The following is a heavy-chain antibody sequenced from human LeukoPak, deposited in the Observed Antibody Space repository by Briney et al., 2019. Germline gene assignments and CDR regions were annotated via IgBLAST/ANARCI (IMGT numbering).Heavy chain of an antibody. Sequence: GGSLRLSSAASGFTFSSYSMKWVRKAPGKGLEWVSSISSSSSYIYYADSVKGRFTISRDNAKNSLYLQMNSLRAEDTAVYYCARNIAARRMGGSDWGQGTLVTVSS. V-gene: IGHV3-21*01. CDR2: ISSSSSYI. CDR1: GFTFSSYS. J-gene: IGHJ4*02. CDR3: ARNIAARRMGGSD. D-gene: IGHD6-6*01.